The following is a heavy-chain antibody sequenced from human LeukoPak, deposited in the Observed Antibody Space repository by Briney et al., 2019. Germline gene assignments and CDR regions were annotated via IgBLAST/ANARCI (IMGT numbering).Heavy chain of an antibody. CDR3: AREWGYDSMGQIDY. D-gene: IGHD3-22*01. CDR1: GGSISSYY. J-gene: IGHJ4*02. CDR2: IYYSGST. V-gene: IGHV4-59*01. Sequence: SVTVSLTCTVSGGSISSYYWNWIRQPPGKGLEWIGYIYYSGSTNYNPSLKSRVTISVDTSKNQFSLKLSSVTAADTAVYYCAREWGYDSMGQIDYWGQGTLVTVSA.